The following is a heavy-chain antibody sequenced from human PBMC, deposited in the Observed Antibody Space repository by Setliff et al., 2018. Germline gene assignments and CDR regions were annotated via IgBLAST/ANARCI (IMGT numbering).Heavy chain of an antibody. CDR2: IYYSGST. CDR3: ARAPSSSSASWFDP. Sequence: PSETLSLTCTVSGGSISSSSYYWGWIRQPPGQGLEWIGSIYYSGSTYYNPSLKSRVTISVDTSKNQFSLKLSSVTAADTAVYYCARAPSSSSASWFDPWGQGTLVTVSS. D-gene: IGHD6-6*01. CDR1: GGSISSSSYY. J-gene: IGHJ5*02. V-gene: IGHV4-39*07.